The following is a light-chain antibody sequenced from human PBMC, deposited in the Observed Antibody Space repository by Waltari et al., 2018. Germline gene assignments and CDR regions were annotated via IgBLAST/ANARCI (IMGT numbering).Light chain of an antibody. CDR1: ESVSSDY. J-gene: IGKJ2*02. CDR3: QQYGSSPCT. V-gene: IGKV3-20*01. CDR2: GAS. Sequence: DIVLTQSPATLSVSPGGRATLSCRANESVSSDYLAWYQQKRGQAPMLLIYGASIRATGFPERFIGSGSGTDFTLTISRLEPEDFAVYFCQQYGSSPCTFGQGTTLEI.